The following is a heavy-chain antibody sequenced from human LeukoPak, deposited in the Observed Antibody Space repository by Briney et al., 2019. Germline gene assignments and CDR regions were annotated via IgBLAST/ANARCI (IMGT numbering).Heavy chain of an antibody. CDR1: GGTFSSYA. V-gene: IGHV1-69*05. CDR3: AREGDYDILTGYYGKGFYYMDV. CDR2: IIPIFGTA. D-gene: IGHD3-9*01. Sequence: GASVKVSCKASGGTFSSYAISWVLQAPGQGLEWMGGIIPIFGTANYAQKFQGRVTITTDESTSTAYMELSSLRSEDTAVYHCAREGDYDILTGYYGKGFYYMDVWGKGTTVTVSS. J-gene: IGHJ6*03.